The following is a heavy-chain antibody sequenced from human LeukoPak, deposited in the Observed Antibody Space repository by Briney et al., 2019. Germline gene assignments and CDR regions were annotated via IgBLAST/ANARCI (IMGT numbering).Heavy chain of an antibody. CDR1: GGTFSSYA. Sequence: ASVKVSCKASGGTFSSYAISWVRQAPGQGLEWMGWISAYNGNTNYAQKFQGRVTMTTDTSTTTAYMELRSLRSDDTAVYYCARCDYVWGNYRYRPILYFDYWGQGTLVTVSS. J-gene: IGHJ4*02. CDR2: ISAYNGNT. V-gene: IGHV1-18*01. CDR3: ARCDYVWGNYRYRPILYFDY. D-gene: IGHD3-16*02.